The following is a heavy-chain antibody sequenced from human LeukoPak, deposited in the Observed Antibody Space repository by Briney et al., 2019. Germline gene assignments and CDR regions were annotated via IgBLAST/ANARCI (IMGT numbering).Heavy chain of an antibody. CDR2: IYHSGST. V-gene: IGHV4-38-2*01. CDR1: GYSLSSGYY. Sequence: PSETLSLTCAVSGYSLSSGYYWGWIRQPPGKGLEWIGSIYHSGSTYYNPSLKSRVTISVDTSKNQFSLKLSSVTAADTAVYYCARHATGYDPDAFDIWGQGTMVTVSS. J-gene: IGHJ3*02. D-gene: IGHD5-12*01. CDR3: ARHATGYDPDAFDI.